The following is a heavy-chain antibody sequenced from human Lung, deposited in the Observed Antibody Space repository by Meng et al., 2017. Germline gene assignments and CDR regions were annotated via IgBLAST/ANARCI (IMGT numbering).Heavy chain of an antibody. J-gene: IGHJ4*02. Sequence: QVQPHQWGAVLLKPSQTLSLSCVVSGGSFSDYYWSWIRQPPGKGLEWIGEINHSGSTNYNPSIESRATISVDTSQNNLSLKLSSVTAADSAVYYCARGPTTMAHDFDYWGQGTLVTVSS. V-gene: IGHV4-34*01. CDR2: INHSGST. CDR1: GGSFSDYY. CDR3: ARGPTTMAHDFDY. D-gene: IGHD4-11*01.